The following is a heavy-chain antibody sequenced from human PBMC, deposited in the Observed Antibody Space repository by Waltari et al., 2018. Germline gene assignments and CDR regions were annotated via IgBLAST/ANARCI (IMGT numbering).Heavy chain of an antibody. J-gene: IGHJ4*02. CDR2: IKSKADGGTT. V-gene: IGHV3-15*01. CDR3: ATAMGNY. Sequence: EVQLVESGGGLVKPGGSLRLPWSASGFTFINAWMSWVRQATGKGLEWVARIKSKADGGTTDYSATVKGRFTISRDDSKNTLYLQMSSLKTEDTAVYFCATAMGNYWGQGTLVTVSS. D-gene: IGHD3-10*01. CDR1: GFTFINAW.